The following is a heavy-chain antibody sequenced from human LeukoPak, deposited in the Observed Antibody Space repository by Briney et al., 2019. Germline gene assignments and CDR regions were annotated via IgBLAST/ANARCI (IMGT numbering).Heavy chain of an antibody. CDR1: GGSISGYY. CDR2: IYTSGST. J-gene: IGHJ4*02. Sequence: SETLSLTCTVSGGSISGYYWSWIRQPAGKGLEWIGRIYTSGSTNYNPSLKSRVTISVDTSKNQFSLKLSSVTAADTAVYYCARDIAAAGHYFDYWGQGTLVTVSS. CDR3: ARDIAAAGHYFDY. D-gene: IGHD6-13*01. V-gene: IGHV4-4*07.